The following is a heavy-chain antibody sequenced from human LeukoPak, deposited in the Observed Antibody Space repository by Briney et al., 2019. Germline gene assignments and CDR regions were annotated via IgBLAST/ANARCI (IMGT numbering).Heavy chain of an antibody. Sequence: PGRSRSLSCAVAAFKFRIYWMGWDRPVHEDGIEWEATLKQDGSQKFYGDSVRGRFTISRDNAKNPLYLQMNSQRTADTAVYYCARDHVVPRILFDFLGQGTLVTVSS. V-gene: IGHV3-7*03. D-gene: IGHD5-12*01. CDR1: AFKFRIYW. CDR2: LKQDGSQK. CDR3: ARDHVVPRILFDF. J-gene: IGHJ4*02.